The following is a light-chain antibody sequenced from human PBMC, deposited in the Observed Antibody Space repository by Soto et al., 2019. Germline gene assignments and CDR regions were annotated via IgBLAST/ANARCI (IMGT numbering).Light chain of an antibody. Sequence: EIMMTQSPATLSVSPGESVTLSCRTSHSVNSHVAWYQQKPGQAPRLLLYGASTRATGIPVRFSGSGFGTEFTLTISSLQSEDFAVYYCQQYKNWPLFGQGTRLEIK. J-gene: IGKJ5*01. CDR3: QQYKNWPL. CDR1: HSVNSH. CDR2: GAS. V-gene: IGKV3-15*01.